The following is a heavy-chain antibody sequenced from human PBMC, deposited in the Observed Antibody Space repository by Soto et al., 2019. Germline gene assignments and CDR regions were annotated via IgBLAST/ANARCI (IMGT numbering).Heavy chain of an antibody. Sequence: GGSLRLSCAASGFTFSSYGMHWVHQAPGKGLEWVAVISYDGSNKYYADSVKGRFTISRDNSKNTLYLQMNSLRAEDTAVYYCAKDPGWIQLWSFDYWGQGTLVTVSS. V-gene: IGHV3-30*18. J-gene: IGHJ4*02. D-gene: IGHD5-18*01. CDR1: GFTFSSYG. CDR3: AKDPGWIQLWSFDY. CDR2: ISYDGSNK.